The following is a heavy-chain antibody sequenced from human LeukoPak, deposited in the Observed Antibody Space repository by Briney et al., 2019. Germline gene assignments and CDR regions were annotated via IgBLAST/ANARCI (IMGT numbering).Heavy chain of an antibody. Sequence: ASVKLSCKASGYTFENYGITWVRQAPGQGLEWMGWISGYNGNTDYAEKPQGRVTMTTDTSTSTAYMELRSLRSDDTAVYYCARTTAGATEGAFDIWGQGTMVTVSS. J-gene: IGHJ3*02. CDR3: ARTTAGATEGAFDI. CDR2: ISGYNGNT. D-gene: IGHD1-26*01. V-gene: IGHV1-18*01. CDR1: GYTFENYG.